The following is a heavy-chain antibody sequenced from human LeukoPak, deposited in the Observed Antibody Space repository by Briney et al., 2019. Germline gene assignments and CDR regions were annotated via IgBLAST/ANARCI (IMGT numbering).Heavy chain of an antibody. V-gene: IGHV1-2*02. J-gene: IGHJ4*02. CDR3: ARVESLYCSSGSCYDY. Sequence: GESLKISCNGSGYTFTGYYIHWVRQAPGQGLEWMGWINPNSGGTKYAQKFQGRVTMTRDTSISTAYMELNRLISDDTAVYYCARVESLYCSSGSCYDYWGQGTLVTVSS. CDR1: GYTFTGYY. D-gene: IGHD2-15*01. CDR2: INPNSGGT.